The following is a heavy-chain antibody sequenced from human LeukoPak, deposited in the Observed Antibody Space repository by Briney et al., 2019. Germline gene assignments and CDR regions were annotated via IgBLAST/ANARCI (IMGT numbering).Heavy chain of an antibody. CDR2: IYTSGST. Sequence: SGTLSLTCTVSGGSISSYYWSWIRQPAGKGLEWIGRIYTSGSTNYNPSLKSRVTMSVGTSKNQFSLKLSSVTAADTAVYYCARVTYYYYYMDVWGKGTTVTVSS. D-gene: IGHD3-16*01. CDR1: GGSISSYY. V-gene: IGHV4-4*07. CDR3: ARVTYYYYYMDV. J-gene: IGHJ6*03.